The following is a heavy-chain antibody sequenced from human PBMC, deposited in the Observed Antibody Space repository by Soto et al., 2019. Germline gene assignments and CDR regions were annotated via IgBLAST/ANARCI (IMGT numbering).Heavy chain of an antibody. Sequence: EVQLVESGGGLVKPGGSLRLSCAASGFTFNTYDMNWVRQAPGKGLERVSSITTSSAYIYYADSLKGRITISRDNAKNSLFLQMNSLRAEDTAVYYCVSSGTARLLRHSWFDTWGQGTLVTVSS. CDR2: ITTSSAYI. CDR3: VSSGTARLLRHSWFDT. J-gene: IGHJ5*02. D-gene: IGHD2-21*01. CDR1: GFTFNTYD. V-gene: IGHV3-21*01.